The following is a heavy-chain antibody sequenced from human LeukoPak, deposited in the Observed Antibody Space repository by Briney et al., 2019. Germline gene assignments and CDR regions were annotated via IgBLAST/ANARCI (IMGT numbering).Heavy chain of an antibody. V-gene: IGHV3-30*17. CDR1: EFTFSNYA. D-gene: IGHD5-24*01. CDR2: VSSHGNDG. J-gene: IGHJ4*02. CDR3: TRDAYNFNDFDY. Sequence: GGSLRLSCAVSEFTFSNYAMHWVRQPPGKRLEWVAVVSSHGNDGYYADSVRGRFTISRDNSKNTLYLQIDSLRLEDTAIYYCTRDAYNFNDFDYWGQGTLVTASS.